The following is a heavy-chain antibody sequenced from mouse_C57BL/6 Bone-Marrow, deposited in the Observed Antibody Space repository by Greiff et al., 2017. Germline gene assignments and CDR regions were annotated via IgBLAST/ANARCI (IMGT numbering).Heavy chain of an antibody. CDR2: IDPETGGT. CDR3: TVPYYYGSSCYYAMDY. CDR1: GYTFTDYE. V-gene: IGHV1-15*01. Sequence: VQLQQSGAELVRPGASVTLSCKASGYTFTDYEMHWVKQTPVHGLEWIGAIDPETGGTAYTQKFKGKAILTADKSSSTAYMELRSLTSEDSAVYYCTVPYYYGSSCYYAMDYWGQGTSVTVSS. D-gene: IGHD1-1*01. J-gene: IGHJ4*01.